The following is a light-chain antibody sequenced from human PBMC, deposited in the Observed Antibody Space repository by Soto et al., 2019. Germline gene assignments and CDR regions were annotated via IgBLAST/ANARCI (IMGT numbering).Light chain of an antibody. V-gene: IGKV3-15*01. Sequence: EIVMTQSTATLSVSPGGRATLFCRASQSVSSNLAWYQQKPGQAPRLLIYGASTRATGIPARFSGSGSGTEFTLTISSLKSEDFAVYYCQQYNNWWTFGQGTKVDIK. CDR2: GAS. J-gene: IGKJ1*01. CDR3: QQYNNWWT. CDR1: QSVSSN.